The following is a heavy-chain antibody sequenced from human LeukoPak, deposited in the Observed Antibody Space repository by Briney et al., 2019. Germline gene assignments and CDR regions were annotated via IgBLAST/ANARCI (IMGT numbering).Heavy chain of an antibody. Sequence: SQTLSLTCAISGDSVSSNSAAWNWIRQSPSRGLEWLGRTYYRSKWYNDYAVSVKSRITINPDTSKNQFSLQLNSVTPEDTAVYYCARESRYYDILTGYWEPTYFDYWGQGTLVTVSS. CDR3: ARESRYYDILTGYWEPTYFDY. D-gene: IGHD3-9*01. V-gene: IGHV6-1*01. CDR2: TYYRSKWYN. CDR1: GDSVSSNSAA. J-gene: IGHJ4*02.